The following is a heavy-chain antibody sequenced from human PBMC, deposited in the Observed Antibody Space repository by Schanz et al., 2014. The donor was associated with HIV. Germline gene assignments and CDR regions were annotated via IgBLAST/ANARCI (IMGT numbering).Heavy chain of an antibody. J-gene: IGHJ4*02. V-gene: IGHV1-2*02. D-gene: IGHD3-22*01. CDR1: AYTFTGYY. CDR3: TRLHYYYDRSGFSFDC. Sequence: QLQLVQSGAGVKKPGASVKVSCKASAYTFTGYYMHWVRQAPGQGLEWMGWINPNSGGTNLAQKFEGRVTMTIDRSITTASMELSRLNSDDTAMYFCTRLHYYYDRSGFSFDCWGQGTLVTVSS. CDR2: INPNSGGT.